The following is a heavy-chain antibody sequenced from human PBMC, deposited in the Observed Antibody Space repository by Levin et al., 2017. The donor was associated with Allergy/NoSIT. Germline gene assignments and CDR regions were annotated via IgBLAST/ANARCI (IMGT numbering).Heavy chain of an antibody. Sequence: SETLSLTCSVSSGSISNYHWSWIRQSPAEGLEWIGHISNSGNTNYNPSLTSRVTISLDTSKSQISLRLGTVTAADTAVYYCARHVYIDGSPFDHWGQGTLVAVSS. D-gene: IGHD3-10*01. V-gene: IGHV4-59*08. J-gene: IGHJ4*02. CDR2: ISNSGNT. CDR3: ARHVYIDGSPFDH. CDR1: SGSISNYH.